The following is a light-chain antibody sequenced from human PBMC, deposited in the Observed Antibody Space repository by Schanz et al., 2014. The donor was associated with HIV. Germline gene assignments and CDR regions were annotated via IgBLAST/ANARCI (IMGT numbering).Light chain of an antibody. CDR3: SSYTTSSPLV. CDR2: DVT. J-gene: IGLJ3*02. CDR1: SGDVGRYDY. V-gene: IGLV2-14*03. Sequence: QSVLTQPASVSGSLGQSITISCTGTSGDVGRYDYVSWYQQHPGQAPKLLIYDVTYRPSGISNRFSGSKSGYTASLTISGLQAEDEADYYCSSYTTSSPLVFGGGTKLTVL.